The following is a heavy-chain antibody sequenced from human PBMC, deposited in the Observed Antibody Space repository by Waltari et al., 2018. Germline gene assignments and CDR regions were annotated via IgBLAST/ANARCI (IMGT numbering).Heavy chain of an antibody. V-gene: IGHV1-18*01. Sequence: QVQLVQSGAAVKKPGASVKVTCKASGYTFSYYGISRVRQAPGQGLEWMGWISGNNGHTNHAQKFQGRLIMTKDTSTTTVYMELTYLTSDDTAVYYCARERHRLMEEGYLMALDPWGQGTLVTVSS. CDR2: ISGNNGHT. J-gene: IGHJ5*02. CDR3: ARERHRLMEEGYLMALDP. CDR1: GYTFSYYG. D-gene: IGHD3-3*01.